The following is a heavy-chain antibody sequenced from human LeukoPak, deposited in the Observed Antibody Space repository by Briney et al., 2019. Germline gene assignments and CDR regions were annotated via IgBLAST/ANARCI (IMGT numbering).Heavy chain of an antibody. D-gene: IGHD6-13*01. CDR1: GGSISSGSYY. CDR2: IYTSGST. V-gene: IGHV4-61*02. CDR3: ARQEAAVGRIHDY. Sequence: SETLSLTCTVSGGSISSGSYYWSWIRQPAGKGLEWIGRIYTSGSTNYNPSLKSRVTISVDTSKNQFSLKLSSVTAADSAVYYCARQEAAVGRIHDYWGQGTLVTVSS. J-gene: IGHJ4*02.